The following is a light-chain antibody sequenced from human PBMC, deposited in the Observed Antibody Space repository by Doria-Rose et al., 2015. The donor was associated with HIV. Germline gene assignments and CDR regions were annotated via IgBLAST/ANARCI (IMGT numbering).Light chain of an antibody. CDR2: WAS. V-gene: IGKV4-1*01. J-gene: IGKJ3*01. CDR1: QSLLYTSKNY. CDR3: RQYYDTPS. Sequence: DIQMTQSPESLGMSLGERATLNCKSNQSLLYTSKNYLAWYQQKPGQPPKLLIYWASTRQSGVPARFSGSGSGTDFTLTISSLEAGDVAVYYCRQYYDTPSFGPGTTVDIK.